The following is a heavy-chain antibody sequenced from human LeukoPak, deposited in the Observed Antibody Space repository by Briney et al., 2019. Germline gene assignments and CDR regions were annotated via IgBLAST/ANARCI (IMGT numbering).Heavy chain of an antibody. J-gene: IGHJ5*02. V-gene: IGHV1-2*02. CDR3: ARIPPYSGYDEAWFDP. Sequence: ASVKVSCKASGYTFTGYYMYWVRQAPGQGLEWMGWINPNSGGTHYAQKFQGRVTLTRDTSISTAYMELSRLRSDDTAVYLCARIPPYSGYDEAWFDPWGQGTLVTVSS. CDR1: GYTFTGYY. D-gene: IGHD5-12*01. CDR2: INPNSGGT.